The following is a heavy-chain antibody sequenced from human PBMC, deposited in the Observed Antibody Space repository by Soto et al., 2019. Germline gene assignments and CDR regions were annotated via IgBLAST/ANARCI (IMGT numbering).Heavy chain of an antibody. Sequence: PSETLSLTCTVSGGSISSSSYYWGWIRQPPGKGLEWVGSIYYSGSTYYNPSLRSRVTISVDTYKNQFSLKLSSVTAADTAVYYCAIRIAAAYYYFDYWGQGTLVTVSS. V-gene: IGHV4-39*01. CDR2: IYYSGST. J-gene: IGHJ4*02. D-gene: IGHD6-13*01. CDR3: AIRIAAAYYYFDY. CDR1: GGSISSSSYY.